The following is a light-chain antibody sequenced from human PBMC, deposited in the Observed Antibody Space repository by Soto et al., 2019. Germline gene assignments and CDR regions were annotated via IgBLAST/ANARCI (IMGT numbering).Light chain of an antibody. CDR1: HSNIGNNY. V-gene: IGLV1-51*01. CDR2: DTR. CDR3: GTWDRSLSAGR. Sequence: QSVLTQPPSVSAAPGQKVSISCSGSHSNIGNNYVSWYQQFPGAAPKLLIYDTRKRPSWIPDRFSASKSGTSANLVITGLQSGDEAYYYCGTWDRSLSAGRFGGGTKLTVL. J-gene: IGLJ2*01.